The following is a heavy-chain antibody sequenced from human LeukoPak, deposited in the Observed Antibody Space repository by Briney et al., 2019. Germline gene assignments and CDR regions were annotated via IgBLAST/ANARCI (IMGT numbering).Heavy chain of an antibody. CDR1: GGSISTYY. Sequence: SETLSLTCTVSGGSISTYYWSWIRQPPGKGLEWIGYIYYSGSTNYNPSLKSRVTISVDTSKKQFSLNLNSVTAADTAVYYCSRENGAFSPFGYWGQGILVTV. CDR3: SRENGAFSPFGY. D-gene: IGHD2-8*01. V-gene: IGHV4-59*12. CDR2: IYYSGST. J-gene: IGHJ4*02.